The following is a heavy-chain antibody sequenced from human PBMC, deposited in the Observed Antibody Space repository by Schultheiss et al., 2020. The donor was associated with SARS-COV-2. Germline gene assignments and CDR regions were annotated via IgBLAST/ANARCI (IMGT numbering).Heavy chain of an antibody. D-gene: IGHD3-3*01. Sequence: SVKVSCKASGYTFTGYYMHWVRQAPGQGLEWMGGIIPIFGTANYAQKFQGRVTITADESTSTAYMELSSLRSEDTAVYHCARDRYDFWSGYVSYWYFDLWGRGTLVTVSS. J-gene: IGHJ2*01. CDR1: GYTFTGYY. V-gene: IGHV1-69*13. CDR2: IIPIFGTA. CDR3: ARDRYDFWSGYVSYWYFDL.